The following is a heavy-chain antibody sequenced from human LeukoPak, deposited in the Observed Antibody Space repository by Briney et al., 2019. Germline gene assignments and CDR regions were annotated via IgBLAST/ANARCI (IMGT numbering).Heavy chain of an antibody. D-gene: IGHD2-21*02. J-gene: IGHJ6*03. CDR1: GFAFSSYW. CDR3: ARVVTAWSMDV. CDR2: IKQDGSEK. V-gene: IGHV3-7*01. Sequence: GGSLRLSCAASGFAFSSYWMSWFRQAPWKGLEWVANIKQDGSEKFYADSVKGRFTVSRDNAENSLFLQMNSLRAEDTALYYCARVVTAWSMDVWGKGTTVTVSS.